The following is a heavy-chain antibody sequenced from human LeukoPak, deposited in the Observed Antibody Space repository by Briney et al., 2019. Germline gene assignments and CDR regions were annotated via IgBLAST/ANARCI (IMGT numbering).Heavy chain of an antibody. V-gene: IGHV3-20*04. CDR1: GFTFDDYG. J-gene: IGHJ6*03. CDR2: INWDGGST. D-gene: IGHD3-3*01. Sequence: GGSLRLSCAASGFTFDDYGMSWVRHAPGKGLEWVSGINWDGGSTVYADSVKGRFTISRDNAKNSLYLQMNSLRAEDTALYYCARDSGVFWSGYSPYYYYYYMDVWGKGTTVTVSS. CDR3: ARDSGVFWSGYSPYYYYYYMDV.